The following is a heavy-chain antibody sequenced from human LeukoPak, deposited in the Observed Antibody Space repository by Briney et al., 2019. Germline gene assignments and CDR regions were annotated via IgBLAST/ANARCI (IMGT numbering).Heavy chain of an antibody. J-gene: IGHJ4*02. CDR1: GFPFISYW. D-gene: IGHD5-24*01. CDR3: TRVGYIDEGIDY. Sequence: GSLRLSCVGSGFPFISYWMTWVRPAPGKGLEWGANIKQDGSKKSYVDSVKGRFTISRDNAKNSLYLQMNSLRAEDTAIYYCTRVGYIDEGIDYWGQGTLVTVSS. CDR2: IKQDGSKK. V-gene: IGHV3-7*04.